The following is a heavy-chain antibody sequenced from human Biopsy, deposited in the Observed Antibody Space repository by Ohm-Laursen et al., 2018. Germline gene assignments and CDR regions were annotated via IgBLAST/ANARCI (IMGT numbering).Heavy chain of an antibody. CDR1: GYAVTEFS. D-gene: IGHD1-1*01. V-gene: IGHV1-24*01. CDR3: AADINVWNVNY. Sequence: GASVKASCKVSGYAVTEFSMHWVRQAPGKGLEWMGGFAPENGKTIYAQKFQGRVTMTEDTSTDTAYMELRSLRSEDTAVYYCAADINVWNVNYWGQGTQVTVSS. CDR2: FAPENGKT. J-gene: IGHJ4*02.